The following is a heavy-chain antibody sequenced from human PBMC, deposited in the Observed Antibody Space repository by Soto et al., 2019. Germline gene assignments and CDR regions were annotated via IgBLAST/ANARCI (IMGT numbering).Heavy chain of an antibody. CDR3: ARVRGYCISTSCYGMDV. J-gene: IGHJ6*02. Sequence: PSETLSLTCAVSGGSXSSGGYSWSWIRQPPGKGLEWIGYIYHSGSTYYNPSLKSRVTISVDRSKNQFSLKLSSVTAADTAVYYCARVRGYCISTSCYGMDVWGQGTTVTVSS. D-gene: IGHD2-2*01. CDR1: GGSXSSGGYS. V-gene: IGHV4-30-2*01. CDR2: IYHSGST.